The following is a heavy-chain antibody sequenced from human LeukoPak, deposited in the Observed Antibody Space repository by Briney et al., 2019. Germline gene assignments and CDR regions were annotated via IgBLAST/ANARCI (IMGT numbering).Heavy chain of an antibody. CDR3: ARGNQVRDY. J-gene: IGHJ4*02. D-gene: IGHD2-2*01. Sequence: GGSLRLSCVDSGFTFSSYSMNWVRQALGEGLEWVSYISTRSSAIYYADSVKGRFTISRDNAKNSRYLQMNSLRAEDTAVYFCARGNQVRDYWGEGTLVTVSS. V-gene: IGHV3-48*01. CDR2: ISTRSSAI. CDR1: GFTFSSYS.